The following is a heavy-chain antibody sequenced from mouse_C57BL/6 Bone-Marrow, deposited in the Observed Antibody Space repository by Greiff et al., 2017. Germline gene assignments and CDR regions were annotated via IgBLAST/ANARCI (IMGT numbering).Heavy chain of an antibody. J-gene: IGHJ4*01. Sequence: EVMLVESEGGLVQPGSSMKLSCTASGFTFSDYYMAWVRQVPEKGLEWVANINYDGSSTYYLDSLKSRFIISRDNAKNILYLQMSSLKSEDTATYYCARGGDYDNYAMDYWGQGTSVTVSS. D-gene: IGHD2-4*01. V-gene: IGHV5-16*01. CDR2: INYDGSST. CDR3: ARGGDYDNYAMDY. CDR1: GFTFSDYY.